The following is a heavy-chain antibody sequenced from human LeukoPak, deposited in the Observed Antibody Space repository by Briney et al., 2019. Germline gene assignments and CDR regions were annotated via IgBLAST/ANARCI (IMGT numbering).Heavy chain of an antibody. D-gene: IGHD4-11*01. J-gene: IGHJ4*02. Sequence: PGGSLRLSCAASGFTFSSYWMHWVRQAPGKGLVWVSRINSDGSSTSYADSVEGRFTISRDNAKNTLYLQMNSLRAEDTAVYYCARVGDSNYGLDYWGQGTLVTVSS. CDR2: INSDGSST. V-gene: IGHV3-74*01. CDR1: GFTFSSYW. CDR3: ARVGDSNYGLDY.